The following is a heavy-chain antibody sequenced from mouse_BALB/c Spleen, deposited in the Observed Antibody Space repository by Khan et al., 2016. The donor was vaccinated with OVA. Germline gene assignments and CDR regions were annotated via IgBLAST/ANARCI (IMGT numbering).Heavy chain of an antibody. CDR3: ARTATGDY. D-gene: IGHD1-2*01. Sequence: QIQLVQSGPELKKPGETVKISCKASGYTFTNYGMNWVKQAPGKGLKWMGWINTYTGEPTYADDFKGRFAFSLDTSASTAYLQINNLKNEDTATYFCARTATGDYWGQGTTLTVSS. V-gene: IGHV9-3-1*01. CDR1: GYTFTNYG. J-gene: IGHJ2*01. CDR2: INTYTGEP.